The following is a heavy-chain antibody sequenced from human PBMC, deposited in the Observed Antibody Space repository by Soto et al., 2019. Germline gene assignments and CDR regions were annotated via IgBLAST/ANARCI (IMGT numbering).Heavy chain of an antibody. Sequence: HPGGSLRLSCAASGFTFSDYAMSWVRQAPGKGLEWVSTISDSFGTYYADSLKGRFTISRDNSRTTLYLQMNSLRTDDTAVYYCAHRGYSSGEDYWGQGTLVTVSS. CDR3: AHRGYSSGEDY. CDR2: ISDSFGT. CDR1: GFTFSDYA. V-gene: IGHV3-23*01. D-gene: IGHD5-18*01. J-gene: IGHJ4*02.